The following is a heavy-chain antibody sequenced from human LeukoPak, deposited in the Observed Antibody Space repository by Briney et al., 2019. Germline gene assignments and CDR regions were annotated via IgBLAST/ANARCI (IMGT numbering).Heavy chain of an antibody. D-gene: IGHD3-3*01. J-gene: IGHJ2*01. Sequence: SESLSLTCIVSGGSMSGHYWNWIRQPPGKALEWIGYVSDSGDTNYNPALKSRVSISVDTSKNQFSLRLMSLTATDTALYFCARKNFYPNWFFDVWGRGTLVTVSS. V-gene: IGHV4-59*08. CDR1: GGSMSGHY. CDR2: VSDSGDT. CDR3: ARKNFYPNWFFDV.